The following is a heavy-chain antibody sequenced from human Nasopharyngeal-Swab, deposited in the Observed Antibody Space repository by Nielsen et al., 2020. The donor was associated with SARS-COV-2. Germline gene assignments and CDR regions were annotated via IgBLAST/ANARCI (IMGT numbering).Heavy chain of an antibody. J-gene: IGHJ5*02. V-gene: IGHV3-48*02. CDR2: ISSSSSTI. CDR3: ARDPGYSSSWYYNWFDP. CDR1: GFTFSSHS. Sequence: ESPKISRAASGFTFSSHSMNWVRQAPGKGLEWVSYISSSSSTIYYADSVKGRFTISRDNAKNSLYLQMNSLRDEDTAVYYCARDPGYSSSWYYNWFDPWGQGTLVTVSS. D-gene: IGHD6-13*01.